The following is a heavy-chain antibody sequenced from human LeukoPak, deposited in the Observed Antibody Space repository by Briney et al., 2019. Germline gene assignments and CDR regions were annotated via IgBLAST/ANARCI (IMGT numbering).Heavy chain of an antibody. V-gene: IGHV4-39*01. CDR3: ARGRWGYSYGTAFDY. Sequence: SETLSLTCTVAGGSISSSFNYWAWIRQPPGTGLEWIGSIYESGSAYYNPSLKSRITMSVDTSENQFSLKLTSVTAADTAVYYCARGRWGYSYGTAFDYWGQGTLVTVSS. CDR1: GGSISSSFNY. J-gene: IGHJ4*02. CDR2: IYESGSA. D-gene: IGHD5-18*01.